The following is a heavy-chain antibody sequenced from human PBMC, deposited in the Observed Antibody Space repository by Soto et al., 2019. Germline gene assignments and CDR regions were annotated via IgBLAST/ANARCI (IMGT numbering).Heavy chain of an antibody. CDR3: AKYMVRGVIITGGVPDY. Sequence: GGSLRLSCAASGFTFSSYAMSWVRQAPGKGLEWVSAISGSGGSTYYADSVKGRFTISRDNSKNTLYLQMNSLSAEDTAVYYCAKYMVRGVIITGGVPDYWGQGTLVTVSS. V-gene: IGHV3-23*01. J-gene: IGHJ4*02. CDR2: ISGSGGST. D-gene: IGHD3-10*01. CDR1: GFTFSSYA.